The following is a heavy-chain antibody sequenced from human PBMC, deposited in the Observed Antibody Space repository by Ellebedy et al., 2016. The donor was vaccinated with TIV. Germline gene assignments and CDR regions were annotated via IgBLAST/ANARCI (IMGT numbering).Heavy chain of an antibody. CDR1: GFSFTTFW. CDR3: ARENWYKDY. Sequence: GESLKISCAASGFSFTTFWMSWVRQAPGKGLEWVGNINQDGSEKCYGDSVKGRFTISRDNAKNSVYLQMNSLSAEDTAVYYCARENWYKDYWGQGTLVTVSS. V-gene: IGHV3-7*04. J-gene: IGHJ4*02. CDR2: INQDGSEK. D-gene: IGHD1/OR15-1a*01.